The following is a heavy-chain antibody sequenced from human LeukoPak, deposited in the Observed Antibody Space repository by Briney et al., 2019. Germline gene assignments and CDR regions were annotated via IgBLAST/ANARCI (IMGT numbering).Heavy chain of an antibody. CDR2: INAGNGNT. Sequence: ASVKVSCTASGYTFTSYAMHWVRQAPGQRLEWMGWINAGNGNTKYSQKFQGRVTITRDTSASTAYMELSSLRSEDTAVYYCARDAYYGGNSGPDYWGQGTLVTVSS. CDR1: GYTFTSYA. V-gene: IGHV1-3*01. D-gene: IGHD4-23*01. J-gene: IGHJ4*02. CDR3: ARDAYYGGNSGPDY.